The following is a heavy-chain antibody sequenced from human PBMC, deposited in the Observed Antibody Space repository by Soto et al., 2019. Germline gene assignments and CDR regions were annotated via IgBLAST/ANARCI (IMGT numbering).Heavy chain of an antibody. D-gene: IGHD3-3*01. V-gene: IGHV3-23*01. CDR1: GFTFSSYA. Sequence: GGSLRLSCAASGFTFSSYAMSWVRQAPGKGLEWVSAISGSGGSAYYADSVKGRFTISRDNSKNTLYPQMNSLRAEDTAVYYCAKDLQYYDFWSGYYYFDYWGQGTLVTVSS. J-gene: IGHJ4*02. CDR2: ISGSGGSA. CDR3: AKDLQYYDFWSGYYYFDY.